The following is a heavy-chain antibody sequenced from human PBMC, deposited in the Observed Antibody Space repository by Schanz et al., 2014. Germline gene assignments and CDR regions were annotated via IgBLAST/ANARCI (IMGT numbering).Heavy chain of an antibody. CDR3: ARRSVSPSGNSYGYVVAWFDP. J-gene: IGHJ5*02. CDR1: GGSISSSNW. D-gene: IGHD5-18*01. V-gene: IGHV4-4*02. CDR2: IYHSGST. Sequence: QVQLQESGPGLVKPSGTLSLTCAVSGGSISSSNWWSWVRQPPGKGLEWIGEIYHSGSTNYKPSRKSRPTIPADKSKNQFSLKLRSVTAADTAVYYCARRSVSPSGNSYGYVVAWFDPWGQGTLVTVSS.